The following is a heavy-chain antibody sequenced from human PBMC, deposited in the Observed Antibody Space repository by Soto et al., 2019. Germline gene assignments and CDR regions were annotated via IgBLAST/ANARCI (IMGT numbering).Heavy chain of an antibody. V-gene: IGHV3-23*01. J-gene: IGHJ6*02. CDR3: ARWRSGTNFYYHYAMDV. CDR1: GFTFWNFA. CDR2: VNDRGGST. Sequence: LRLSCSASGFTFWNFAMAWVRQGPGKELEWVSTVNDRGGSTYYADSVKGRFTISRDDSENTLHLQMSSLRTDDTAIYYCARWRSGTNFYYHYAMDVWGQGTTVTVSS. D-gene: IGHD1-1*01.